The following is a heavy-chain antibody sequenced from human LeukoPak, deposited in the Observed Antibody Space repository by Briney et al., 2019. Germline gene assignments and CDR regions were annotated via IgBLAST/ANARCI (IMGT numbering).Heavy chain of an antibody. D-gene: IGHD1-14*01. CDR2: IKQDGSET. Sequence: PGGSLRLSCAASGFTFSSYWMNWVRQAPGKGLEWVANIKQDGSETFCVDSVKGRFTISRDNAKNSLYLQMNSLRAEDTAVYYCARDFSPPGLDAFDIWGQGTMVIVSS. CDR1: GFTFSSYW. V-gene: IGHV3-7*04. J-gene: IGHJ3*02. CDR3: ARDFSPPGLDAFDI.